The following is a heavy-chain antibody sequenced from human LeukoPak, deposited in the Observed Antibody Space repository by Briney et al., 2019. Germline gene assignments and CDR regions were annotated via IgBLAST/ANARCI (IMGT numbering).Heavy chain of an antibody. Sequence: APVKVSCKTSGYTFVNYAIAWVRQAPGQGLEWMGWITAYSGNTNYAQKLQERVTMTTDTSTSTAYMELRTLRSDDTAVYFCARVNFDIMSGYYVPHVFDIWGQGTMVTVPS. CDR3: ARVNFDIMSGYYVPHVFDI. D-gene: IGHD3-22*01. V-gene: IGHV1-18*01. CDR1: GYTFVNYA. J-gene: IGHJ3*02. CDR2: ITAYSGNT.